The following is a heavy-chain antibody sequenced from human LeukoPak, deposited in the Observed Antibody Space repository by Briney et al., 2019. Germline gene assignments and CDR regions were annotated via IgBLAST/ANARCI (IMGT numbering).Heavy chain of an antibody. J-gene: IGHJ4*02. CDR1: GFTFSTFA. CDR3: ATYRQVQVPFEC. V-gene: IGHV3-23*01. Sequence: PGGSLRLSCAASGFTFSTFAMTWVRQPPGKGLEWVSSIFPSGGEIHYADSVKGRFTISRDNSKSTLSLQMNSLRDEDTAIYYCATYRQVQVPFECWGQGTLVTVSS. D-gene: IGHD5-18*01. CDR2: IFPSGGEI.